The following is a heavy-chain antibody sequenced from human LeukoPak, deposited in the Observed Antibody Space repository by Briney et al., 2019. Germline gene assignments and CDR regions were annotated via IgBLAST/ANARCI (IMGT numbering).Heavy chain of an antibody. V-gene: IGHV4-39*07. J-gene: IGHJ4*02. CDR3: ARDPGVTPQYYFDY. D-gene: IGHD3-10*01. CDR1: GGSISTSNYY. CDR2: IYHSGST. Sequence: PSETLSLTCTVSGGSISTSNYYWGWIRQPPGKGLEWIGSIYHSGSTYYNPSLKSRVTISVDTSKNQFSLRLSSVTASDTAVYYCARDPGVTPQYYFDYWGQGTLVTVSS.